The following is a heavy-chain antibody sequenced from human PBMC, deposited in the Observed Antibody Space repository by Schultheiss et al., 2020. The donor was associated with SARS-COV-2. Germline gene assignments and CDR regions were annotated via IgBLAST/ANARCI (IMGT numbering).Heavy chain of an antibody. J-gene: IGHJ3*02. CDR1: GFTFSSYS. V-gene: IGHV3-21*01. CDR3: ARVRGYGDADAFDI. D-gene: IGHD4-17*01. CDR2: ISSSSSYI. Sequence: GGSLRLSCAASGFTFSSYSMNWVRQAPGKGLEWVSSISSSSSYIYYADSVKGRFTISRDNAKNSLYLQMNSLRAEDTAVYYCARVRGYGDADAFDIWGQGTMVTVSS.